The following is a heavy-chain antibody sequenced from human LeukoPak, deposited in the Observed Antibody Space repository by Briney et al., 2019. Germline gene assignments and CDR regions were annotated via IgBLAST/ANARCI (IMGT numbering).Heavy chain of an antibody. CDR3: AKGTMTTVTNIDY. D-gene: IGHD4-17*01. CDR1: GFTFSSYA. CDR2: ISGSGGST. V-gene: IGHV3-23*01. J-gene: IGHJ4*02. Sequence: TGGSLRLSCAASGFTFSSYAMSWVRQAPGKGLEWVSAISGSGGSTYYADSAKGRFTISRDNSKNTLYLQMNSLRAEDTAVYYCAKGTMTTVTNIDYWGQGTLVTVSS.